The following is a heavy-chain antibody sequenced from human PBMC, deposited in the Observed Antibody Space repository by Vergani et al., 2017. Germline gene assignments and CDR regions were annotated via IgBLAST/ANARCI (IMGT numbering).Heavy chain of an antibody. V-gene: IGHV1-69*11. CDR2: ISPILGTA. J-gene: IGHJ6*03. Sequence: QVQLVQSGAEVKKPGSSVKVSCKASGGTFSSYAISWVRQAPGQGIEWMGRISPILGTANYAQKFQGRVTITAEEVTSTAYMELSSLRSEDTAVYYCARATVGGSWNLYYYYYYMDVWGKGTTVTVSS. CDR3: ARATVGGSWNLYYYYYYMDV. CDR1: GGTFSSYA. D-gene: IGHD2-15*01.